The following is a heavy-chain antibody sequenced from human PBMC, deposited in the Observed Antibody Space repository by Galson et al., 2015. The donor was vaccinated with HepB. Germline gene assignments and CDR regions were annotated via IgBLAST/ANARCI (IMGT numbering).Heavy chain of an antibody. D-gene: IGHD2-8*01. J-gene: IGHJ4*02. Sequence: SLRLSCAASGFTFSGYWMTWLRQAPGEGLEWVANILPDGSEQYYADSMKGRFIISRDNAKNSLYLQMNSLRGEDTAVYYCARALNGAYDYWGQGTLVIVSA. V-gene: IGHV3-7*03. CDR1: GFTFSGYW. CDR3: ARALNGAYDY. CDR2: ILPDGSEQ.